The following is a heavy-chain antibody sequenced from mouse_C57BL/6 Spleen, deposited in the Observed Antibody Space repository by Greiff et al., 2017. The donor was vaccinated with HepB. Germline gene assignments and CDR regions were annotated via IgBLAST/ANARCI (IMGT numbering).Heavy chain of an antibody. D-gene: IGHD4-1*02. CDR2: IAPNSGGT. CDR3: ARDGPTGTVDY. Sequence: QVQLQQPGAELVKPGASVKLSCKASGYTFTSYWMHWVKQRPGRGLEWIGRIAPNSGGTKYNEKFKSKATLTVDKPSSTAYMQLSSLTSEDSAVYYCARDGPTGTVDYWGQGTTLTVSS. J-gene: IGHJ2*01. CDR1: GYTFTSYW. V-gene: IGHV1-72*01.